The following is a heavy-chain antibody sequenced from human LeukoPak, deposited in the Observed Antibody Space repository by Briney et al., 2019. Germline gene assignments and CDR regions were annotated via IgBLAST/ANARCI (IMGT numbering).Heavy chain of an antibody. CDR3: ARDFGSLWFGELLSYWFDP. Sequence: ASVKVSCKASGYTFTSYGISWVRQAPGQGLEWMGWISAYNGNANYAQKLQGRVTMTTDTSTSTAYMELRSLRSDDTAVYYCARDFGSLWFGELLSYWFDPWGQGTLVTVSS. J-gene: IGHJ5*02. D-gene: IGHD3-10*01. V-gene: IGHV1-18*01. CDR1: GYTFTSYG. CDR2: ISAYNGNA.